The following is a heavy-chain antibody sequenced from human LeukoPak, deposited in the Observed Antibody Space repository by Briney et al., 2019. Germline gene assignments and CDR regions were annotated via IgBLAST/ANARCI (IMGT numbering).Heavy chain of an antibody. CDR2: ISYDGSNK. J-gene: IGHJ4*02. V-gene: IGHV3-30*14. CDR3: ARELGIGDFDY. CDR1: GFTFSSYA. Sequence: GGSLRLSCAASGFTFSSYAMHWVRRAPGKGLEWVAVISYDGSNKYYADSVKGRFTISRDNSRNTLYLQINSLRAEDTAVYYCARELGIGDFDYWGQGTLVTVSS. D-gene: IGHD3-16*01.